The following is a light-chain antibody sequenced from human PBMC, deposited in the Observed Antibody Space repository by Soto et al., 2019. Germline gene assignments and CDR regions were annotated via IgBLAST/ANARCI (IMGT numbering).Light chain of an antibody. CDR1: QSISSY. V-gene: IGKV1-39*01. CDR2: AAS. J-gene: IGKJ1*01. CDR3: QQSYSTPRT. Sequence: DIQVTQSPSSLSASVGDRVTITCRASQSISSYLNWYQQKPGKAPKLLIYAASSLQSGVPSRFSGSGSGTDFTLTISSLQPEDFATYYCQQSYSTPRTSGHGTKVDIK.